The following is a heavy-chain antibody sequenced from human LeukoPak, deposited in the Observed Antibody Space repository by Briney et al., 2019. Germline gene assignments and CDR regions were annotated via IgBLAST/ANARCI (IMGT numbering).Heavy chain of an antibody. CDR1: GGSFSSYY. V-gene: IGHV4-34*01. D-gene: IGHD2-15*01. Sequence: SETLSLTCAVYGGSFSSYYWSWIRQPPGKGLEWIGEINHSGSTNYNPSLKSRVTISVDTSKNQFSLKLSSVTAADTAVYYCASRPAVGYDYWGQGTLVTVSS. J-gene: IGHJ4*02. CDR3: ASRPAVGYDY. CDR2: INHSGST.